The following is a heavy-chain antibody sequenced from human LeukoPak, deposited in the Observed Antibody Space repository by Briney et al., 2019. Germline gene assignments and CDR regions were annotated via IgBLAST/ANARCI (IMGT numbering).Heavy chain of an antibody. V-gene: IGHV3-9*01. CDR2: ISWNSGSI. Sequence: GRSLRLSCAASGFTFDDYAMHWVRQAPGKGLEWVSGISWNSGSIGYADSVKGRFTISRDNAKNSLYLQMNSLRAEDTALYYCAKDYSGGWYYFDYWGQGTLVTVSS. D-gene: IGHD6-19*01. J-gene: IGHJ4*02. CDR3: AKDYSGGWYYFDY. CDR1: GFTFDDYA.